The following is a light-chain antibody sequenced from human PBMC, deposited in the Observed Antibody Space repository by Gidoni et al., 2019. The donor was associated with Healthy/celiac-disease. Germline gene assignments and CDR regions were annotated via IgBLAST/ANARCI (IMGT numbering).Light chain of an antibody. Sequence: DIQMTQSPSSLSASVGDRVTITCRASQSISSYLNWYQQKPVKAPKLLIYAASSLQSGVPSRFSGSGSGTDFTLTISSLQPEDFATYYCQQSYSTPLTCGGGTKLEI. J-gene: IGKJ4*01. CDR1: QSISSY. V-gene: IGKV1-39*01. CDR2: AAS. CDR3: QQSYSTPLT.